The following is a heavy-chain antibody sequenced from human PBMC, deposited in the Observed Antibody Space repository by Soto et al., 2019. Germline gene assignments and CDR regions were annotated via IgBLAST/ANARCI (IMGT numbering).Heavy chain of an antibody. CDR3: ARERLCSSTSCRYYYYYYGMDV. J-gene: IGHJ6*02. Sequence: ASVKVSCKASGYTFTGYYMHWVRQAPGQGLEWMGWINPNSGGTNYAQKFQGWVTMTRDTSISTAYMELSRLRSDDTAVYYCARERLCSSTSCRYYYYYYGMDVWGQGTTGTVSS. CDR2: INPNSGGT. V-gene: IGHV1-2*04. CDR1: GYTFTGYY. D-gene: IGHD2-2*01.